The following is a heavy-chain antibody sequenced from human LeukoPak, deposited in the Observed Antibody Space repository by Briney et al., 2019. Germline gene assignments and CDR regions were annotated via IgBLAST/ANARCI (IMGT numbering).Heavy chain of an antibody. D-gene: IGHD3-16*01. CDR3: AAPQAGLGNNYYYYYMDV. CDR2: INTNTGNP. V-gene: IGHV7-4-1*02. J-gene: IGHJ6*03. Sequence: ASVKVSCKASGYIFTSNGINWVRQAPGQGFEWLGWINTNTGNPTYAQGFTGRFVFSLDTSVSTAYLQISSLKAEDTAVYYCAAPQAGLGNNYYYYYMDVWGKGTTVTVSS. CDR1: GYIFTSNG.